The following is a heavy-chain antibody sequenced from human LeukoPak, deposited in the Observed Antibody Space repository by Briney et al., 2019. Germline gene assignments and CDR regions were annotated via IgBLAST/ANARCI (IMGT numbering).Heavy chain of an antibody. J-gene: IGHJ4*02. CDR1: GFTFSSYA. V-gene: IGHV3-23*01. CDR2: ISGSGGST. Sequence: PGGSLRLSCAASGFTFSSYAMSWVRQAPGKGLEWVSAISGSGGSTYYADSVKGRFTISRDNSKNTLYLQMNSLRAEDTAVYYCAKDPYCSSTSCPFDYWGQGTLVTVSS. D-gene: IGHD2-2*01. CDR3: AKDPYCSSTSCPFDY.